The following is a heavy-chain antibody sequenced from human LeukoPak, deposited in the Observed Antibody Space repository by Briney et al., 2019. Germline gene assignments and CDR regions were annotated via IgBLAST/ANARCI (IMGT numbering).Heavy chain of an antibody. Sequence: SETLSLTCAVSGGSISSSNWWSWVRQPPVKGLEWIGEIYHSGSTNYNPSLKSRVTISVDKSKNQFSLKLSSVTAADTAVYYCARDPHPYYDILTGYWYYYYYMDVWGKGTTVTVSS. V-gene: IGHV4-4*02. J-gene: IGHJ6*03. CDR2: IYHSGST. CDR3: ARDPHPYYDILTGYWYYYYYMDV. D-gene: IGHD3-9*01. CDR1: GGSISSSNW.